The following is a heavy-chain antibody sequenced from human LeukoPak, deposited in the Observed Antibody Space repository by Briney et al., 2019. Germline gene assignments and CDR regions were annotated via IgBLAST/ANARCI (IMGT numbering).Heavy chain of an antibody. V-gene: IGHV4-4*02. CDR3: ARKGPATIADY. D-gene: IGHD4-11*01. Sequence: SGTLSLTCAVSGGFISSGNWWGWFRQPPGKGLEWIGEIHHSVGTNYNPPLKSRVAISMDKSKNQFSLDVTSGPATDTAMYYCARKGPATIADYWGRGTLVTVSS. CDR1: GGFISSGNW. CDR2: IHHSVGT. J-gene: IGHJ4*02.